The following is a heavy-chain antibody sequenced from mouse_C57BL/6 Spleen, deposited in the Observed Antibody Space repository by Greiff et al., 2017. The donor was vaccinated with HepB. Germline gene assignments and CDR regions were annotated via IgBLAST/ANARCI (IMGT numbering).Heavy chain of an antibody. Sequence: QVQLQQPGAELVMPGASVKLSCKASGYTFTSYWMHWVKQRPGQGLEWIGEIDPSDSYTNYNQKFKGKSTLTVDKSSSTAYMQLSSLTSEDSAVYYCARGRITTVVAKDYFDYWGQGTTLTVSS. CDR2: IDPSDSYT. D-gene: IGHD1-1*01. V-gene: IGHV1-69*01. J-gene: IGHJ2*01. CDR3: ARGRITTVVAKDYFDY. CDR1: GYTFTSYW.